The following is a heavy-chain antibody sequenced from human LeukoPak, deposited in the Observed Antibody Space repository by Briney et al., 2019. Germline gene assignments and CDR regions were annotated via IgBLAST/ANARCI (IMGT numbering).Heavy chain of an antibody. CDR1: GYNFANYW. CDR3: ARPPGPHSSEYFQH. V-gene: IGHV5-51*01. D-gene: IGHD6-13*01. CDR2: IYPGASNS. Sequence: GESLKISCKGYGYNFANYWIGWVRQMPGKGLEWMGFIYPGASNSRYSPSFQGQVTVSSDLSINTAYLQWSSLKASDTAMYYCARPPGPHSSEYFQHWGQGTLVTVSS. J-gene: IGHJ1*01.